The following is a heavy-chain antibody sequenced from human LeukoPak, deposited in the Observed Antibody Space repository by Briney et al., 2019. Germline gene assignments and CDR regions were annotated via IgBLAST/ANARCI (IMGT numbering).Heavy chain of an antibody. D-gene: IGHD2-15*01. J-gene: IGHJ3*02. CDR2: IYPGDSET. V-gene: IGHV5-51*01. CDR1: GYSFTSYW. Sequence: GESLKISCKGYGYSFTSYWIGWVRQMPGKGLEWMGIIYPGDSETTYSPSFQGQVTISADKSISMAYLQWSSLKASDTAMYYCARQGSRSFDIWGQGTMVTVSS. CDR3: ARQGSRSFDI.